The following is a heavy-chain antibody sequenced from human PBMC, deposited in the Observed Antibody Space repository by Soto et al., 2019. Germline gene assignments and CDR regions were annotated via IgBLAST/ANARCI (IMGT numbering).Heavy chain of an antibody. V-gene: IGHV1-58*01. CDR2: IVVGSGNT. CDR3: AAEGGGYCSSTSCSPVGY. J-gene: IGHJ4*02. D-gene: IGHD2-2*01. CDR1: GFTFTSSA. Sequence: SVKVSCKASGFTFTSSAVQWVRQARGQRLEWIGWIVVGSGNTNYAQKFQERVTITRDMSTSTAYMELSSLRSEDTAVYYCAAEGGGYCSSTSCSPVGYWGQGTLVTVSS.